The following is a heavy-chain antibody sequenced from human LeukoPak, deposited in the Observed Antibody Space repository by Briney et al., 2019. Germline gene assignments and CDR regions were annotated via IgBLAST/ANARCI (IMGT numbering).Heavy chain of an antibody. CDR3: ARDNSVGDTAWWFDP. V-gene: IGHV1-46*01. Sequence: ASVKVSCKASGYIFTSYGISWVRQAPGQGLEWMGLINPSGSSTSYAQKFQGRLSLTRDMSTSTDYMELSSLRSEDTAVYYCARDNSVGDTAWWFDPWGQGTLVTVSS. D-gene: IGHD1-26*01. J-gene: IGHJ5*02. CDR2: INPSGSST. CDR1: GYIFTSYG.